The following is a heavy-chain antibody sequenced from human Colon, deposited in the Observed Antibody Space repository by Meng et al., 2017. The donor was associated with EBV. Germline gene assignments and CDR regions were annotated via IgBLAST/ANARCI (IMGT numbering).Heavy chain of an antibody. J-gene: IGHJ4*02. D-gene: IGHD2-21*02. V-gene: IGHV4-28*03. CDR2: IYHSGST. Sequence: QAQLQETGPGLVKPSDTPSLTRAVSGDSISSSNWWGWIRQAPGKRLEWIGEIYHSGSTNYNPSLKSRVTISVDESKNQFSLRLSSVTAADTAVYYCARVGAYCGGDCYHPRWGQGTLVTVSS. CDR3: ARVGAYCGGDCYHPR. CDR1: GDSISSSNW.